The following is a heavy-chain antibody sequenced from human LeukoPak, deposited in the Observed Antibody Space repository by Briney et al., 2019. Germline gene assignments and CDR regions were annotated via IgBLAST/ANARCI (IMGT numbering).Heavy chain of an antibody. Sequence: SETLSLTCAVSGGSINNYYWTWIRQPPGKGLEWIGYIFYTGSTNYSPSLKSRVTMSVDASKNEFSLTLRSLTAADTAVYYCAVARGYCSSTSCYRYMDVWGKGTTVTVSS. D-gene: IGHD2-2*02. J-gene: IGHJ6*03. CDR3: AVARGYCSSTSCYRYMDV. CDR2: IFYTGST. CDR1: GGSINNYY. V-gene: IGHV4-59*03.